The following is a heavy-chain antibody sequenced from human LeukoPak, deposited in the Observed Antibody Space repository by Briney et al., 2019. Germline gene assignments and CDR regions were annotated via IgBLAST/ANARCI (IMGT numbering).Heavy chain of an antibody. J-gene: IGHJ6*03. CDR1: GYTFTSYA. CDR2: INAGNGNT. CDR3: ARENLGRIAVAGTGYYYYYYMDV. V-gene: IGHV1-3*03. Sequence: GASVKVSCEASGYTFTSYAMHWVRQAPGQRLEWMGWINAGNGNTKYSQEFQGRVTITRDTSASTAYMELSSLRSEDMAVYYCARENLGRIAVAGTGYYYYYYMDVWGKGTTVTVSS. D-gene: IGHD6-19*01.